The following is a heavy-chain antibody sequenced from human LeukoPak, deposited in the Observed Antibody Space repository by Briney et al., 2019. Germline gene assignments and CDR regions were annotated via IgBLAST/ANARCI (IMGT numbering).Heavy chain of an antibody. J-gene: IGHJ4*02. Sequence: GGSLRLSCAASGFTFSSYAMRWVRQAPGKGLEWVSAISGSGGSTYYADSVKGRFTISRDNSKNTLYLQMNSLRAEDTAVYYCAKDERDGYNPGYYFDYWGQGTLVTVSS. V-gene: IGHV3-23*01. CDR1: GFTFSSYA. CDR2: ISGSGGST. CDR3: AKDERDGYNPGYYFDY. D-gene: IGHD5-24*01.